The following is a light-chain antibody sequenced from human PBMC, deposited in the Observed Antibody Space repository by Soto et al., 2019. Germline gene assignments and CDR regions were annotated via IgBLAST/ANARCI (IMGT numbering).Light chain of an antibody. Sequence: DIQLNQSPSSLFASVGDRVSITCRASENIGTYLNWYRQRPGKAHELLIHDASSLHSGVPFRFSGSGSGTNFTLTITSQQPEDFATYYCQQSFSSPRTFGQGTKV. V-gene: IGKV1-39*01. J-gene: IGKJ1*01. CDR3: QQSFSSPRT. CDR1: ENIGTY. CDR2: DAS.